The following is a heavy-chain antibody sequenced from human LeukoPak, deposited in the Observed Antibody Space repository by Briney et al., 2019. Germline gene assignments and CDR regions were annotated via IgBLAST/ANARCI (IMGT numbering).Heavy chain of an antibody. V-gene: IGHV3-30*18. D-gene: IGHD4-11*01. J-gene: IGHJ4*02. Sequence: GGSLRLSCAASGFSFSSYGMHWVRQAPGKGLEWVAVISNDGSITKYGDSVKGRFTISRDNSKNMLYVQMNSLRTDDAAVYYCAKSKSPYPMDYIFDFWGQGTLVTVSS. CDR3: AKSKSPYPMDYIFDF. CDR2: ISNDGSIT. CDR1: GFSFSSYG.